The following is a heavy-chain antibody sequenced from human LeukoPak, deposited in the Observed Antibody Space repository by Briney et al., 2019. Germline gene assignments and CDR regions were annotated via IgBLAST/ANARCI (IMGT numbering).Heavy chain of an antibody. J-gene: IGHJ4*02. Sequence: PSETLSLTCTVSGGSISSYYWSWIRQPPGKGLEWIGYIYYSGRTNYNPSLKSRVTISVDTSKNQFSLKLRSVTAADTAVYYCARQYDHEPFDYWGQGTLVTVSS. CDR1: GGSISSYY. CDR2: IYYSGRT. CDR3: ARQYDHEPFDY. V-gene: IGHV4-59*01. D-gene: IGHD3-16*01.